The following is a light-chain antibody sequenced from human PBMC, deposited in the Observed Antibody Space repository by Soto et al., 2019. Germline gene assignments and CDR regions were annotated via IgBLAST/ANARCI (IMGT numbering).Light chain of an antibody. CDR1: ISDIGAYDY. CDR3: LSFTTTSTPV. V-gene: IGLV2-14*01. J-gene: IGLJ1*01. Sequence: LTQPASLSGSPGQSITISCTGTISDIGAYDYVSWFQQHPGKAPKLMISEVNNRPSGVSNRFSGSKSGNTAYLTISGLQVEDEAEYFCLSFTTTSTPVFGTGTKVTVL. CDR2: EVN.